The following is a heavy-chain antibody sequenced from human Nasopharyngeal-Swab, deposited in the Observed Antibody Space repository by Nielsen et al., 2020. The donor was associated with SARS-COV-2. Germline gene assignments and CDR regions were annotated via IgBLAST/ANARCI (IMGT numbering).Heavy chain of an antibody. V-gene: IGHV3-30*02. CDR3: ARDHSYGSRYYYYYYMDV. CDR1: GFTFSSYG. CDR2: IRYDGFNQ. Sequence: GESLKISCAASGFTFSSYGMHWVRQAPGKGLEWVAFIRYDGFNQHYADSVKGRFTISRDSFKNTLDLQLNSLRAEDTAVYYCARDHSYGSRYYYYYYMDVWGKGTTVTVSS. J-gene: IGHJ6*03. D-gene: IGHD5-18*01.